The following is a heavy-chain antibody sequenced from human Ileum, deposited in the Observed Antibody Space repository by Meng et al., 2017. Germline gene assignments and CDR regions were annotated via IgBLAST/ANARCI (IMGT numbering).Heavy chain of an antibody. CDR1: GFTFRTFW. J-gene: IGHJ5*02. D-gene: IGHD2-15*01. Sequence: GESLKISCAASGFTFRTFWMNWVRQAPGKGLEWVANIIKDGSEEYYVDSVKGRFTIPRDNAKNFLYLQMDSLRAEDTAIYYCVRSVVGIGSRWFDPWGQGALVTVSS. CDR3: VRSVVGIGSRWFDP. V-gene: IGHV3-7*01. CDR2: IIKDGSEE.